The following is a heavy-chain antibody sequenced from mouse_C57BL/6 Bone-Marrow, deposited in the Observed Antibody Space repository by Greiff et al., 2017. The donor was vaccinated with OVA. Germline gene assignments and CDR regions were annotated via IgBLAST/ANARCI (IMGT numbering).Heavy chain of an antibody. CDR2: IDPSDSYT. D-gene: IGHD2-4*01. V-gene: IGHV1-59*01. CDR1: GYTFTSYW. J-gene: IGHJ2*01. CDR3: AEGLRHFDY. Sequence: VKLQQPGAELVRPGTSVKLSCKASGYTFTSYWMHWVKQRPGQGLEWIGVIDPSDSYTNYNQKFKGKATLTVDTSSSTAYMQLSSLTSEDSAVYYCAEGLRHFDYWGQGTTLTVSS.